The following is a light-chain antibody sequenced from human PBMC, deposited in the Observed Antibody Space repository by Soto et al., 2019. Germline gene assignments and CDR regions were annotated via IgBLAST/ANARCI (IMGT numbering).Light chain of an antibody. CDR1: NRDVGGYNY. J-gene: IGLJ1*01. CDR3: TSYTSSSTLDV. Sequence: SAPTQPSSLAGSPGQSVTISCTGTNRDVGGYNYVSWYQQHPGKAPKLMIYEVSNRPLGVSNRFSGSKSGNTASLTISGLQAENEADYYCTSYTSSSTLDVFGTGTKVTVL. CDR2: EVS. V-gene: IGLV2-14*01.